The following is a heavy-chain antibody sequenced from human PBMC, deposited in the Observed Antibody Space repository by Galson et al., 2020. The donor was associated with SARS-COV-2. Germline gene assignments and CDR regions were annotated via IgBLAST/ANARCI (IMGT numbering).Heavy chain of an antibody. CDR2: ISSSSSYI. Sequence: GESLKISCAASGFTFSSYSMNWVRQAPGKGLEWVSSISSSSSYIYYADSVKGRFTISRDNAKNSLYLQMNSLRAEDTAVYYCARDLVQGIAAADYYYYGMDVWGQGTTVTVSS. CDR1: GFTFSSYS. CDR3: ARDLVQGIAAADYYYYGMDV. J-gene: IGHJ6*02. V-gene: IGHV3-21*01. D-gene: IGHD6-13*01.